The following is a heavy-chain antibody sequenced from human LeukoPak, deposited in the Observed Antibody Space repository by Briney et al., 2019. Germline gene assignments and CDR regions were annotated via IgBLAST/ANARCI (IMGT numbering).Heavy chain of an antibody. D-gene: IGHD6-19*01. CDR3: ARDLSGAVAGPSDY. Sequence: GGSLRLSCAASGFTFSSYAMHWVRQAPGKGLGWVAVISYDGSNKYYADSVKGRFTISRDNSKNTLYLQMNSLRAEDTAVYYCARDLSGAVAGPSDYWGQGTLVTVSS. CDR2: ISYDGSNK. J-gene: IGHJ4*02. V-gene: IGHV3-30*04. CDR1: GFTFSSYA.